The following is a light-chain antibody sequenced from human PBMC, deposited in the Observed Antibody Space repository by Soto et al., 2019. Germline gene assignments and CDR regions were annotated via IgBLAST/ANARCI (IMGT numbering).Light chain of an antibody. J-gene: IGLJ2*01. V-gene: IGLV2-14*03. CDR3: CSYTTTSTFV. CDR2: DVF. Sequence: QSALTQPASVSGSPGQSITISCTGTSSDVGGYDYVSWYQQHPGKVPKLMNYDVFRRPSGISDRFAGSKSGNTASLTISRLHAEDEDDYYCCSYTTTSTFVFGGGTKLTVL. CDR1: SSDVGGYDY.